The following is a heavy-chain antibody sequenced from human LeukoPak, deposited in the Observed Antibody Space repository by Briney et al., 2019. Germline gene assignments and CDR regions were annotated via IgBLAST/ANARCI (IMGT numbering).Heavy chain of an antibody. Sequence: SVKLSCKASGATFSSYAISWVRQAPGQGLEWRGGIIPIFGTANYAQKVQGRVTITADKSTSTAYMELSSLRSEDTAVYYCARAPGKARRFAFDIWGQGTMVTVSS. V-gene: IGHV1-69*06. CDR1: GATFSSYA. J-gene: IGHJ3*02. CDR2: IIPIFGTA. CDR3: ARAPGKARRFAFDI. D-gene: IGHD6-6*01.